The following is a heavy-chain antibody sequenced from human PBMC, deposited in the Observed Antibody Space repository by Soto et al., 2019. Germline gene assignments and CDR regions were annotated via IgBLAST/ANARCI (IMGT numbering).Heavy chain of an antibody. Sequence: PGGSLRLSCAASGFTFDNCGMHWVRQAPGKGLEWVSGISGSGGSTYYADSVKGRVTITRDTSASTAYMELSSLRSEDTAVYYCARDLGVTAYNNWFDPWGQGTLVTVSS. CDR1: GFTFDNCG. CDR3: ARDLGVTAYNNWFDP. J-gene: IGHJ5*02. D-gene: IGHD2-21*01. V-gene: IGHV3-23*01. CDR2: ISGSGGST.